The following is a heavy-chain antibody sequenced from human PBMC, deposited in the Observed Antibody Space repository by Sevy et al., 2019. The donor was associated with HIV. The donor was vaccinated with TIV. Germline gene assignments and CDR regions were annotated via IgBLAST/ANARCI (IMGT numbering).Heavy chain of an antibody. Sequence: GGSLRLSCAASGFTFSSYEMNWVRQAPGKGLEWVSYISSSGSTIYYADSVKGRFTISRDNAKNSLYLQMNSLRAEDTAVYYCARAPIDGMHVWGQGTTVTVSS. CDR2: ISSSGSTI. CDR1: GFTFSSYE. D-gene: IGHD2-21*01. CDR3: ARAPIDGMHV. V-gene: IGHV3-48*03. J-gene: IGHJ6*02.